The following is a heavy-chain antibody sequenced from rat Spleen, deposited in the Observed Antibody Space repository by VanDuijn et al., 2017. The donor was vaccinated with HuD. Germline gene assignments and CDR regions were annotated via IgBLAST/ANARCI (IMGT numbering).Heavy chain of an antibody. CDR2: LSYDGHTT. CDR3: ATGPRILRLDWFAY. CDR1: GFTFSDYA. J-gene: IGHJ3*01. V-gene: IGHV5-7*01. Sequence: EVQLVESGGGLVQPGRSLKLSCAASGFTFSDYAMAWVRQSPKKGLEWVATLSYDGHTTYYRDSVKGRFTISRDIAKSTLYLQMDSLRSEDTATYYCATGPRILRLDWFAYWGQGTLVTVSS. D-gene: IGHD1-6*01.